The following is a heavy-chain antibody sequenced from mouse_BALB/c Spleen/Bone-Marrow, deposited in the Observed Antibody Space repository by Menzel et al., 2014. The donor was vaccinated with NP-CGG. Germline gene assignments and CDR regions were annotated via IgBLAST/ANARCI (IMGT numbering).Heavy chain of an antibody. Sequence: QVQLQQSGAELVRPGVSVKISCKGSGYTFTDYAMHWVKQSHAKSLEWSGVISTYYGDASYNQKFKGKATMTVDKSSSTAYMELARLTSEDSAIYYCARESIYYYGSTLDYWGQGTTLTVSS. V-gene: IGHV1S137*01. D-gene: IGHD1-1*01. CDR2: ISTYYGDA. CDR3: ARESIYYYGSTLDY. CDR1: GYTFTDYA. J-gene: IGHJ2*01.